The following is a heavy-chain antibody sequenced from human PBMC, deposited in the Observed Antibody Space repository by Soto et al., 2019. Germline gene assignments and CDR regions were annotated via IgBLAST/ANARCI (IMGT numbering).Heavy chain of an antibody. V-gene: IGHV4-30-2*01. D-gene: IGHD6-13*01. J-gene: IGHJ4*02. Sequence: SETLSLTCAVSGGSISSGGYSWSWIRQPPGKGLEWIGYIYHSGSTYYNPSLKSRVTISVDRSKNQFSLKLSSVTAADTAVYYCARDPGYGSSWPLRPFDYWGQGTLVTVSS. CDR3: ARDPGYGSSWPLRPFDY. CDR2: IYHSGST. CDR1: GGSISSGGYS.